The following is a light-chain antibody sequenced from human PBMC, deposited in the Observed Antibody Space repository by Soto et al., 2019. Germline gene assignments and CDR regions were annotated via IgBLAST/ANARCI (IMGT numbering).Light chain of an antibody. V-gene: IGKV1-39*01. CDR1: QTISSH. CDR3: QQSYTTPIT. J-gene: IGKJ5*01. CDR2: AAS. Sequence: IQITKSPPSLSASVVDRVIITCRASQTISSHLNWYQQKPGKAPNLLVYAASSLQSWVPSRFTGSGSGTDFTLTISSLQPEDFATYFCQQSYTTPITFGQGTRLEIK.